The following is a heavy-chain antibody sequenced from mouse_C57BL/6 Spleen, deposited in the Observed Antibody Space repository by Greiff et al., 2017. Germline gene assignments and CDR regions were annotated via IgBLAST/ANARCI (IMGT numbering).Heavy chain of an antibody. J-gene: IGHJ2*01. V-gene: IGHV1-82*01. CDR2: IYPGDGDT. CDR3: ARDYYGRGNFDY. CDR1: GYAFSSSW. Sequence: QVQLQQSGPELVQPGASVKISCKASGYAFSSSWMNWVKQRPGKGLEWIGRIYPGDGDTNYNGKFKGKATLTADKSSSTAYMQLSSLTSEDSAVYCCARDYYGRGNFDYGGQGTTLTVSS. D-gene: IGHD1-1*01.